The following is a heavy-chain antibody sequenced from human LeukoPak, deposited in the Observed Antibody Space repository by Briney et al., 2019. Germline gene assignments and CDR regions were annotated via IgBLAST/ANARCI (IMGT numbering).Heavy chain of an antibody. V-gene: IGHV3-21*01. CDR3: VRDYDSTFYYDY. CDR1: GFTFRLYS. CDR2: ISGSGSSYS. J-gene: IGHJ4*02. Sequence: GGSLRLSCAASGFTFRLYSMNWVRQAPGKGLEWVSSISGSGSSYSYYADSVKGRFTISRDNSKNSLYLQMNSLRVEDTAVYYCVRDYDSTFYYDYWGQGTLVTVSS. D-gene: IGHD3-3*01.